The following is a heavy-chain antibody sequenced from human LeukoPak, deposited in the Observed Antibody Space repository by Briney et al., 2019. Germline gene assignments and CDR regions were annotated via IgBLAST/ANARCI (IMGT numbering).Heavy chain of an antibody. CDR1: GGSFSGYY. Sequence: SETLSLTCAVYGGSFSGYYRSWIRQPPGKGLEWIGEINHSGSTNYNPSLKSRVTISVDTSKNQFSLKLSSVTAADTAVYYCARGAGGRFDYWGQGTLVTVSS. V-gene: IGHV4-34*01. J-gene: IGHJ4*02. CDR2: INHSGST. CDR3: ARGAGGRFDY. D-gene: IGHD4-23*01.